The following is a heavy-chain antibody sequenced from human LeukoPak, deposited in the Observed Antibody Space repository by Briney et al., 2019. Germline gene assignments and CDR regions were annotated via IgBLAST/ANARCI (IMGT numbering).Heavy chain of an antibody. CDR2: ISSSSSTI. V-gene: IGHV3-48*04. CDR3: ARETLIIVGATYFDY. CDR1: GFTFSSYS. J-gene: IGHJ4*02. D-gene: IGHD1-26*01. Sequence: GGSLRLSCAASGFTFSSYSMNWARQAPGKGLEWVSSISSSSSTIYYADSVKGRFTISRDNAKNSLYLQMNSLRAEDTAVYYCARETLIIVGATYFDYWGQGTLVTVSS.